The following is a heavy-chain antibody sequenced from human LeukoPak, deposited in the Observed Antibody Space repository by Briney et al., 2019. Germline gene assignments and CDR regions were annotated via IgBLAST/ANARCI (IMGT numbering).Heavy chain of an antibody. J-gene: IGHJ4*02. D-gene: IGHD2-15*01. CDR1: GFTFSSCG. Sequence: GGSLRLSCAAAGFTFSSCGMHWVRQAPGKGLEWVADIWYDGSNKYYADSVKGRFTISRDNSKNTLYLQMNSLRAEDTAVYYCVTNLDRTRNCRTGSCLDWGQGTLVNASS. CDR3: VTNLDRTRNCRTGSCLD. V-gene: IGHV3-33*01. CDR2: IWYDGSNK.